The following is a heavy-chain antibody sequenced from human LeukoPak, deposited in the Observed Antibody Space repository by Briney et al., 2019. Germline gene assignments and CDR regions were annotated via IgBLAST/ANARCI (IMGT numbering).Heavy chain of an antibody. CDR2: IKRDGSST. J-gene: IGHJ3*01. V-gene: IGHV3-74*01. CDR3: GRVSWDWGNYPFDV. D-gene: IGHD1-7*01. CDR1: GFTISNYW. Sequence: GGSLRLSCAASGFTISNYWMHWVRQAPGKGLVWVSRIKRDGSSTDYADSVKGRFTISRDNAKNTLCLQMNSVRAEDTAVYYCGRVSWDWGNYPFDVWGQGTKVTVSS.